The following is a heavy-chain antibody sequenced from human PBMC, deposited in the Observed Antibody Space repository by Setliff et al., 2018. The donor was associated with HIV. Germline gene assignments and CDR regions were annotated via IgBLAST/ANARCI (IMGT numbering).Heavy chain of an antibody. Sequence: SETLSLTCAVSGYYISSGYYWAWIRQPPGKGLEWIGSIYHSGITYHNPSLKSRVTISVDTSKNQFSLKVSSVTAADTAVYYCARVQMAYAAFDVWGQGTMVTVSS. J-gene: IGHJ3*01. V-gene: IGHV4-38-2*01. CDR3: ARVQMAYAAFDV. D-gene: IGHD4-17*01. CDR2: IYHSGIT. CDR1: GYYISSGYY.